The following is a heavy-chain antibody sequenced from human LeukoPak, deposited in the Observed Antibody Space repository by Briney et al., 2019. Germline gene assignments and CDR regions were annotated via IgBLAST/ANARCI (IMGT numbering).Heavy chain of an antibody. V-gene: IGHV4-34*01. CDR2: INHSGST. J-gene: IGHJ6*03. CDR1: GGSFSGYY. CDR3: ARGVVAVTANDYYYYMDV. Sequence: SETLSLTCAVNGGSFSGYYWSWIRKPPGKGLEWIGEINHSGSTNYNTSLKSRVTISVDTSKNQFSLKLSSVTAADTALYYCARGVVAVTANDYYYYMDVWGKGTTVTVSS. D-gene: IGHD2-21*02.